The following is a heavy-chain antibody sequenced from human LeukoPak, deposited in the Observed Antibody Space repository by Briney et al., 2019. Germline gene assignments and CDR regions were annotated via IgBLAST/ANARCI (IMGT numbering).Heavy chain of an antibody. CDR3: ARDQTTVTTAAWYFDL. CDR1: GGCISPSH. J-gene: IGHJ2*01. V-gene: IGHV4-59*01. CDR2: IHYSGRS. Sequence: PSQTPSLNCTVTGGCISPSHWSWIQQPPGTPLQLVRSIHYSGRSNSNPSLTGRLTISVDTSKNQFSLKLSSVTASDTAVYYCARDQTTVTTAAWYFDLWGRGTLVTVSS. D-gene: IGHD4-17*01.